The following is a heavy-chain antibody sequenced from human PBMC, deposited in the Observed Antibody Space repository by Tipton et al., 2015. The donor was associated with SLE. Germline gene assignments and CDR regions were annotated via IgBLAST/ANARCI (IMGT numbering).Heavy chain of an antibody. CDR1: GYTFTSYG. V-gene: IGHV1-18*01. D-gene: IGHD1-26*01. CDR2: ISTHNHNT. CDR3: ASSRGSYTGSSWWSNP. Sequence: QSGAEVKKPGASVKVSCKTSGYTFTSYGVSWVRQAPGQGLEWMGWISTHNHNTHYAQKLQGRVTMSTDTSTSTTYMELRSLRSDDTAVYYCASSRGSYTGSSWWSNPWSHGTLFTVSS. J-gene: IGHJ5*02.